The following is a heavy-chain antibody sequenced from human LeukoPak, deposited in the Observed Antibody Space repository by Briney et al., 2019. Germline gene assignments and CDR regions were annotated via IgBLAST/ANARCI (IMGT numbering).Heavy chain of an antibody. V-gene: IGHV4-39*07. J-gene: IGHJ4*02. D-gene: IGHD3-3*01. Sequence: SETLSLTCTVSGGSISSSSYYWSWIRQPPGKGLEWIGEINHSGSTNYNPSLKSRVTISVDTSKNQFSLKLSSVTAADTAVYYCARGPPYYDFWSGPPRFDYWGQGTLVTVSS. CDR1: GGSISSSSYY. CDR2: INHSGST. CDR3: ARGPPYYDFWSGPPRFDY.